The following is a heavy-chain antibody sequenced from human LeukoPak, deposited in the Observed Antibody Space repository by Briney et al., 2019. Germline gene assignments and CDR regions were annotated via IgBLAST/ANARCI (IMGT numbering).Heavy chain of an antibody. CDR3: VCPESGYSHGYGY. CDR1: GFTFRSYW. D-gene: IGHD5-18*01. CDR2: ISDNGGST. J-gene: IGHJ4*02. V-gene: IGHV3-64D*06. Sequence: PGGSLRLSCAASGFTFRSYWMHWVRQSPGKGLEYVSAISDNGGSTFYADSVKGRFTISRDNSKNTLYLQMRSLRAEDTALYYCVCPESGYSHGYGYWGQGTLVTVSS.